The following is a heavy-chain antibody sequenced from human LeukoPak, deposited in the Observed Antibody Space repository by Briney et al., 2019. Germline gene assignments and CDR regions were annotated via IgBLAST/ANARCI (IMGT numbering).Heavy chain of an antibody. J-gene: IGHJ2*01. Sequence: GGPLSLSCEGSGFSVSNHYMNWVRQAPGKGLEWVSILYSGGSTYYADSVKGRFTVTRDSSKNILYLHINSLRAEGTAVYYCARVGDHYHWYLDLWGRGALVTASS. CDR3: ARVGDHYHWYLDL. CDR1: GFSVSNHY. CDR2: LYSGGST. V-gene: IGHV3-53*01. D-gene: IGHD3-10*01.